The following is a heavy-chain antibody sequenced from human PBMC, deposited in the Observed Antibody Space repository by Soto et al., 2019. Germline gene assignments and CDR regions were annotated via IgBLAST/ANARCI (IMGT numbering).Heavy chain of an antibody. CDR1: GGSISSSSYY. CDR3: ARHQSHSSSYVDP. J-gene: IGHJ5*02. CDR2: IYYSGST. Sequence: LSLTCTLSGGSISSSSYYWGWIRQPPGKGLEWIGSIYYSGSTYYNPSLKSRVTISVDTSKNQFSLKLSSVTAADTAVYYCARHQSHSSSYVDPWGQGTLVTVS. V-gene: IGHV4-39*01. D-gene: IGHD6-13*01.